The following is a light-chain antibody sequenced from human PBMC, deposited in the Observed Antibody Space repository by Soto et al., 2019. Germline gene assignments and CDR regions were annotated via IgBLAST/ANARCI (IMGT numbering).Light chain of an antibody. J-gene: IGKJ1*01. Sequence: DIQMTQSPSTLSASVGDRVTITCRASQRISSWLAWYQQKPGKAPKVLIYKASTLESGVPSRFSGSGSGTEFTLTINSLQPDDFATYYCQQYKSYSRTFGQGTKVEIK. V-gene: IGKV1-5*03. CDR3: QQYKSYSRT. CDR1: QRISSW. CDR2: KAS.